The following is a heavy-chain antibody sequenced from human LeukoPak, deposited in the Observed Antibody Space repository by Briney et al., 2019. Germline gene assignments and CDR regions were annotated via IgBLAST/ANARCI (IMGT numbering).Heavy chain of an antibody. J-gene: IGHJ6*03. CDR1: GGSISINNYY. Sequence: SETLSLTCTVSGGSISINNYYWGWIRQPPGKGLERIGSINHGEHTYYNPSLKIRVTISVDTSKNQFSLKLSSVTAADTAVYYCARNYCSSTSCYGYYYYYYYMDVWGKGTTVTVSS. V-gene: IGHV4-39*07. D-gene: IGHD2-2*01. CDR3: ARNYCSSTSCYGYYYYYYYMDV. CDR2: INHGEHT.